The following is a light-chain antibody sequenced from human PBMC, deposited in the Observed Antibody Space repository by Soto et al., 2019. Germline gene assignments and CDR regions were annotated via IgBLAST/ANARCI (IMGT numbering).Light chain of an antibody. CDR2: GAS. CDR3: QQRGEWPPGAT. CDR1: QSVKSN. V-gene: IGKV3-15*01. Sequence: EIMMTQSPATLSVPPGEKAILSCRASQSVKSNLAWYQQKPGQAPRLLIYGASTRATGIPARFSGSGSGTEFTLTISNLQSEDFAVYYCQQRGEWPPGATFGQGTRLEIK. J-gene: IGKJ5*01.